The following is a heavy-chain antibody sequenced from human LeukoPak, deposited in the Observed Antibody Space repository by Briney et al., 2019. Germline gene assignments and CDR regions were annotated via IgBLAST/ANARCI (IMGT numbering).Heavy chain of an antibody. D-gene: IGHD2-2*01. CDR3: AREPYCSSTSCYGWFDP. V-gene: IGHV4-4*02. CDR1: GGSISSSNW. J-gene: IGHJ5*02. CDR2: IYHSGST. Sequence: SETLSLTCAVSGGSISSSNWWSWVRQPPGKGLEWIGEIYHSGSTNYNPSLKSRVTISVDKSKNQFSLKLSSVTAADTAVYYCAREPYCSSTSCYGWFDPWGQGTLVTVSS.